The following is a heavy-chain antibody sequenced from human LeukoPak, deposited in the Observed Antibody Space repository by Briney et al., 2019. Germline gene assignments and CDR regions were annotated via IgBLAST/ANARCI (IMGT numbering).Heavy chain of an antibody. J-gene: IGHJ4*02. Sequence: PGGSLRLSCVASGFTFNTYAMNWVRQAPGKGLEWVSGITTNGDSTYYADSVKGRFTLSRDNSKSTLYLQMNSLRAEDTAIYYCAKVANNFWSGLDYWGQGALVTVSS. CDR3: AKVANNFWSGLDY. CDR2: ITTNGDST. D-gene: IGHD3-3*01. CDR1: GFTFNTYA. V-gene: IGHV3-23*01.